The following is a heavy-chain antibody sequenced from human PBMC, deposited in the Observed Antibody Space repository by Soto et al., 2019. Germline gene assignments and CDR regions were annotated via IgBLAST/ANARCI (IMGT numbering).Heavy chain of an antibody. J-gene: IGHJ6*03. CDR1: GFTFSSSA. CDR2: TAVGSGNT. D-gene: IGHD2-15*01. V-gene: IGHV1-58*01. CDR3: AARGGRDYYMDV. Sequence: QMQLVQSGPEVRKPGTSVKVSCKASGFTFSSSALQWVRQARGQRLEWIGWTAVGSGNTNYAQKFQERVTITRGISTSIADMELNSLRSDDTAVYYCAARGGRDYYMDVWGKGTTVTVSS.